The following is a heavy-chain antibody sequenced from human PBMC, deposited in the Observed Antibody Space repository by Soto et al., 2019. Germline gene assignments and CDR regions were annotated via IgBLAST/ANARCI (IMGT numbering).Heavy chain of an antibody. Sequence: QVQRVESGGGVVQPGRSLRLSCAASGFTFRSYGMHWVRQAPGKGLEWVAVIWNDGSERYYADSVKGRFTISRDNSKNTLDLQMNRLRAEDTAVYYWAIDRAGVGYNIDVWGQGTTVTVSS. CDR1: GFTFRSYG. V-gene: IGHV3-33*01. CDR2: IWNDGSER. J-gene: IGHJ6*02. CDR3: AIDRAGVGYNIDV. D-gene: IGHD5-12*01.